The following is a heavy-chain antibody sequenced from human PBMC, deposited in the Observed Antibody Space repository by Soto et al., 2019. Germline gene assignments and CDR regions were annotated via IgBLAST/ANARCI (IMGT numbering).Heavy chain of an antibody. CDR1: GFPFSNYG. Sequence: QVQLVESGGGVAEPGRSLRLSCAASGFPFSNYGMHWVRQAPGKGLEWMAVISFDGHDQDYADSVKGRFTISRDNSKSTLYLQMNSLRAEDTAVYYCASQQWLDPVWGQGTLVTVSS. V-gene: IGHV3-30*03. CDR3: ASQQWLDPV. J-gene: IGHJ4*02. CDR2: ISFDGHDQ. D-gene: IGHD6-19*01.